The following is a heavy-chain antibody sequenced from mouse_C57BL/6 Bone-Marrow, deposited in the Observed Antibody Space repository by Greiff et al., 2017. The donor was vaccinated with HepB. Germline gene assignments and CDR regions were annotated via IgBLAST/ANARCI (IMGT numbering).Heavy chain of an antibody. D-gene: IGHD3-3*01. V-gene: IGHV1-64*01. Sequence: VKLMESGAELVKPGASVKLSCKASGYTFTSYWMHWVKQRPGQGLEWIGMIHPNSGSTNYNEKFKSKATLTVDKSSSTAYMQLSSLTSEDSAVYYCASGTPFAYWGQGTLVTVSA. CDR1: GYTFTSYW. J-gene: IGHJ3*01. CDR3: ASGTPFAY. CDR2: IHPNSGST.